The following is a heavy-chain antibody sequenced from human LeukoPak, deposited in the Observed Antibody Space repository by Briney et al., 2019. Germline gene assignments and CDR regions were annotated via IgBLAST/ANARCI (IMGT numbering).Heavy chain of an antibody. J-gene: IGHJ5*02. D-gene: IGHD3-22*01. Sequence: PSETLSLTCTVSGGSISSYYWSWIRQPAGKGLEWIGRIYTSGSTNYNPSLKSRVTMSVDTSKNQFSLKLSSVTAADTAVYYCARDYYDSSGYYRSRGNWFDPWGQGTLVTVSS. V-gene: IGHV4-4*07. CDR1: GGSISSYY. CDR2: IYTSGST. CDR3: ARDYYDSSGYYRSRGNWFDP.